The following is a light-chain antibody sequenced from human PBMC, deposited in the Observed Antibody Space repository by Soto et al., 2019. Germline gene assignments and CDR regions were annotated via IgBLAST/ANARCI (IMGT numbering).Light chain of an antibody. CDR2: AAS. Sequence: IVLTQSPGTLSLSPGERATLSCRASQSVSSSYLAWYQQKPGQAPRLLIYAASSRATGIPDRYSGSGSGTDFTLTISTLEPEDFAVYYCQQYGSSPNTFGQGTKLEIK. J-gene: IGKJ2*01. CDR3: QQYGSSPNT. V-gene: IGKV3-20*01. CDR1: QSVSSSY.